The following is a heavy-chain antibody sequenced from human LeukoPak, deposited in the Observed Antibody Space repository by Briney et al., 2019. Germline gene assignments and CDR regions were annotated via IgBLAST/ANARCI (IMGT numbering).Heavy chain of an antibody. CDR2: INHSGST. J-gene: IGHJ6*03. CDR1: GGSFSGYY. D-gene: IGHD6-6*01. CDR3: ARDARIAAPIQNYYYYYMDV. Sequence: SETLSLTCAVYGGSFSGYYWSWIRQPPGKGLEWIGEINHSGSTNYNPSLKSRVTISVDTSKNQFSLKLSSVTAADTAVHYCARDARIAAPIQNYYYYYMDVWGKGTTVTVSS. V-gene: IGHV4-34*01.